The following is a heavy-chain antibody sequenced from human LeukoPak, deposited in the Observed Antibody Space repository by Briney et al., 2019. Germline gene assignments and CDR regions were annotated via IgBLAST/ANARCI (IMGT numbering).Heavy chain of an antibody. D-gene: IGHD2-15*01. CDR2: ISSSSYI. V-gene: IGHV3-21*01. Sequence: GGSLRLSCAASGFTFSSYSMNWVRQAPGKGLEWVSSISSSSYIYYADSVKGRFTISRDNAKNSLYLQMNSLRAEDTAVYYCARGPGVVAAVFDYWGQGTLVTVSS. J-gene: IGHJ4*02. CDR3: ARGPGVVAAVFDY. CDR1: GFTFSSYS.